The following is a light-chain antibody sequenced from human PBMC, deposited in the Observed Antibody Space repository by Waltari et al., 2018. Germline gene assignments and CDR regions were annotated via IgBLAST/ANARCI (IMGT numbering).Light chain of an antibody. CDR3: SSDTNTGDTLV. V-gene: IGLV2-18*02. CDR1: SSDVGGYNR. J-gene: IGLJ2*01. Sequence: QSALTQPPSVSGSPGQSVTISCTGTSSDVGGYNRVSWYQQSPGTAPKLILYDVNIRPSGVPDRFSGSQSGYTASLTISGLQAEDEGHYYCSSDTNTGDTLVFGGGTELTVL. CDR2: DVN.